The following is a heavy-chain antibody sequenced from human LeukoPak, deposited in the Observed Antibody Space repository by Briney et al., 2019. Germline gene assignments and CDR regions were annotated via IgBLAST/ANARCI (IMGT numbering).Heavy chain of an antibody. CDR2: IKSKTDGGTT. V-gene: IGHV3-15*01. CDR3: TSTYYYDSSGYYPVWY. Sequence: GGSLRLSCAASGFTFSNAWMSWVRQAPGKGLEWVGRIKSKTDGGTTDYAAPVKGRFTISRDDSKNMLYLQMNSLKTEDTAVYYCTSTYYYDSSGYYPVWYWGQGTLVTVSS. D-gene: IGHD3-22*01. J-gene: IGHJ4*02. CDR1: GFTFSNAW.